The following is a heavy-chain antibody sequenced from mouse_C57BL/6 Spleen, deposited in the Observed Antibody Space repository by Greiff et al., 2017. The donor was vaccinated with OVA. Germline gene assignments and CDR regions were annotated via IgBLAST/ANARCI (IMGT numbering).Heavy chain of an antibody. CDR3: AREVYYYEGFAY. J-gene: IGHJ3*01. CDR1: GYAFSSSW. D-gene: IGHD1-1*01. V-gene: IGHV1-82*01. CDR2: IYPGDGDT. Sequence: QVQLQQSGPELVKPGASVKISCKASGYAFSSSWMNWVKQRPGKGLEWIGRIYPGDGDTNYNGKFKGQATLTADKSSSQAYMQLSSLTSEYSAVYCCAREVYYYEGFAYWGQGTLVTVSA.